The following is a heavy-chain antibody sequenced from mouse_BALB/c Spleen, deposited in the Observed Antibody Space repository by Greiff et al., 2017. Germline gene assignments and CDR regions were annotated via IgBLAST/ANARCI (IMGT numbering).Heavy chain of an antibody. CDR3: AQTRLLPWFAY. D-gene: IGHD2-3*01. J-gene: IGHJ3*01. V-gene: IGHV2-3*01. CDR2: IWGDWST. Sequence: VKVVESGPGLVAPSQSLSITCTVSGFSLTSYGVSWVRQPPGKGLEWLGVIWGDWSTNYHSALISRLSISQDNSKSQVFLKLNSLQTDDTATYYCAQTRLLPWFAYWGQGTLVTVSA. CDR1: GFSLTSYG.